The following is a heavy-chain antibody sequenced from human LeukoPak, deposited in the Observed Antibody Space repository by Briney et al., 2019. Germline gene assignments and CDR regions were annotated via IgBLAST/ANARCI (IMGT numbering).Heavy chain of an antibody. V-gene: IGHV3-48*04. CDR1: GFTFSSYS. D-gene: IGHD4-23*01. CDR2: ISSSSSTI. CDR3: AKGGTTVVDY. Sequence: GGSLRLSCAASGFTFSSYSMNWVRQAPGKGLEWVSNISSSSSTIYYADSVKGRFTISRDNAKNTLYLQMNSLRAEDTAVYYCAKGGTTVVDYWGQGTLVTVSS. J-gene: IGHJ4*02.